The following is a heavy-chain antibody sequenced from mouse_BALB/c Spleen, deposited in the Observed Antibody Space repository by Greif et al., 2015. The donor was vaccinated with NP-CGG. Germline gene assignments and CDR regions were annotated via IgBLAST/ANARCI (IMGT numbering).Heavy chain of an antibody. J-gene: IGHJ2*01. Sequence: EVKLMESGGGLVKPGGSLKLSCAASGFAFSSYDMSWVRQTPEKRLEWVATISRGGSYTYYPDSVKGRFTISRDNARNALYLQMSSLRSEDTALYYCARHRGLPYFDYWGQGTPLTVSS. D-gene: IGHD3-3*01. CDR3: ARHRGLPYFDY. CDR2: ISRGGSYT. V-gene: IGHV5-9*02. CDR1: GFAFSSYD.